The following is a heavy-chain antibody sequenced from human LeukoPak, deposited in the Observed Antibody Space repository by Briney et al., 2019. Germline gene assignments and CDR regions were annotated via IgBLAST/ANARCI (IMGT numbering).Heavy chain of an antibody. V-gene: IGHV4-59*08. CDR3: ARTYYYDSSGYLFAFDI. CDR2: IYYSGST. Sequence: SETLSLTCTVSGGSISSYYWSWIRQPPGKGLEWIGYIYYSGSTNYNPSLKSRVTISVDTSKNQFSLKLSSVTAADTAVYYCARTYYYDSSGYLFAFDIWGQGTMVTVSS. J-gene: IGHJ3*02. CDR1: GGSISSYY. D-gene: IGHD3-22*01.